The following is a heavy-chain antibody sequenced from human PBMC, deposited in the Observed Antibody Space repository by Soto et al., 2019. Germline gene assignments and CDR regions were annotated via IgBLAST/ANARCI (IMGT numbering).Heavy chain of an antibody. D-gene: IGHD2-2*01. Sequence: PSETLSLTCAVSGGSISSGGYSWSWIRQPPGKGLEWIGYIYHSGSTYYNPSLKSRVTISVDRSKNQFSLKLSSVTAADTAVYYCARHPYVPAASGPFDYWGQGTLVTVSS. CDR1: GGSISSGGYS. CDR3: ARHPYVPAASGPFDY. V-gene: IGHV4-30-2*01. CDR2: IYHSGST. J-gene: IGHJ4*02.